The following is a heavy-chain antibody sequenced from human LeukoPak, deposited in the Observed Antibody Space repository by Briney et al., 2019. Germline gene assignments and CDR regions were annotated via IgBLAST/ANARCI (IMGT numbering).Heavy chain of an antibody. CDR2: ISGGGETL. J-gene: IGHJ4*02. D-gene: IGHD3-10*01. Sequence: AGSLRLSCAASGFTFNYYAMSWVRQVPGKGLEWISSISGGGETLYYSSSLKGRSTVSRDNSKTTLFLNMNRLKPEATAGYFCAREDARQPPPRSEFWGEGDLVTVSS. V-gene: IGHV3-23*01. CDR1: GFTFNYYA. CDR3: AREDARQPPPRSEF.